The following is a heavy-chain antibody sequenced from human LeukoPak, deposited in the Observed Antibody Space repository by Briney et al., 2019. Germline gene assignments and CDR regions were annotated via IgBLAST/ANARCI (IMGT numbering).Heavy chain of an antibody. CDR1: GXSFNTYW. CDR3: AREGRSSSPMDY. V-gene: IGHV5-51*01. J-gene: IGHJ4*02. D-gene: IGHD6-6*01. CDR2: IYPGDSDT. Sequence: GESLKISFKGSGXSFNTYWIGWVRQMPGKGLEWMGIIYPGDSDTRYSPSFQGQVTISADKSLSTAYLQWGSLKASDTAMYYCAREGRSSSPMDYWGQGTLVTVSS.